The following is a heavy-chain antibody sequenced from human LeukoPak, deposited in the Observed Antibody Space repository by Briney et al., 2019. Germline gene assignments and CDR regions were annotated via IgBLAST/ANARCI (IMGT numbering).Heavy chain of an antibody. J-gene: IGHJ4*02. CDR2: IYFTGTT. V-gene: IGHV4-59*01. CDR3: VNGGSYLTK. Sequence: SETLSLTCTVSGGSISSYWSWIRQSPGKGLEWIGYIYFTGTTNYNPSLKSRLTISIDTSRNQFSLKLSSATAAATAIYYCVNGGSYLTKWGQGTLVTVSS. CDR1: GGSISSY. D-gene: IGHD3-10*01.